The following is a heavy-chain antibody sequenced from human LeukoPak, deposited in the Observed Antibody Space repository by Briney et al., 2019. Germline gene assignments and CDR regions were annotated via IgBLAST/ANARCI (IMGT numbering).Heavy chain of an antibody. D-gene: IGHD5-18*01. CDR3: ARVGYSYGYDY. CDR2: ISSSSSYI. CDR1: GGSISSSN. V-gene: IGHV3-21*01. Sequence: ETLSLTCAVSGGSISSSNWWSWVRQPPGKGLEWVSSISSSSSYIYYADSVKGRFTISRDNAKNSLYLQMNSLRAEDTAVYYCARVGYSYGYDYWGQGTLVTVSS. J-gene: IGHJ4*02.